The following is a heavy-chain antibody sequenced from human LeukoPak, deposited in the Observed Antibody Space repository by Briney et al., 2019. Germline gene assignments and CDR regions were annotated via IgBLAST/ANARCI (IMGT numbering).Heavy chain of an antibody. V-gene: IGHV3-72*01. CDR2: SRNKASSYTT. CDR1: GFKFSDHY. D-gene: IGHD1/OR15-1a*01. CDR3: GXXAINANXGXDV. J-gene: IGHJ6*02. Sequence: GGSQRLSCAASGFKFSDHYIDWVRQAPGKGLEWVGRSRNKASSYTTEYAASVEGRFTISRDVSESSLYLQMNSLRTEDTAVYXCGXXAINANXGXDVWGQXXXVTV.